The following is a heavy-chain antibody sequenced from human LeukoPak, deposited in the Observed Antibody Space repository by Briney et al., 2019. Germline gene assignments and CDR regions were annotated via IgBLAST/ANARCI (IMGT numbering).Heavy chain of an antibody. CDR1: GFTFSSYA. J-gene: IGHJ5*02. V-gene: IGHV3-30-3*01. Sequence: GGSLRLSCAASGFTFSSYAMHWVRQAPGKGLEWVAVISYDGSNKYYADSVKGRFTISRDNSKNTLYLQMNSLRAEDTAVYYCARGKVYDYVWGSYRSPAGFDPWGQGTLVTVSS. D-gene: IGHD3-16*02. CDR2: ISYDGSNK. CDR3: ARGKVYDYVWGSYRSPAGFDP.